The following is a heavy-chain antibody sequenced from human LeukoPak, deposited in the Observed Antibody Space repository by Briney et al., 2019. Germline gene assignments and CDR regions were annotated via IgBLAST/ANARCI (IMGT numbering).Heavy chain of an antibody. Sequence: SETLSLTCTVSGGSISSYYWTWIRQPAGKGLEWIGRISSSGSTNYNPSLKSRATMSVDTSKNQFSLNLSSVTAADTAVYYCATDGATGDFDYWGQGTLVTVSS. V-gene: IGHV4-4*07. D-gene: IGHD3-10*01. CDR2: ISSSGST. J-gene: IGHJ4*02. CDR3: ATDGATGDFDY. CDR1: GGSISSYY.